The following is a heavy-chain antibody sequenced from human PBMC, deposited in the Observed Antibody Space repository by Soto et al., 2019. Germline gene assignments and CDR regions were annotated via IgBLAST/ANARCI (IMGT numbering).Heavy chain of an antibody. CDR3: ARGAFEWFGKHYLPY. V-gene: IGHV1-2*02. D-gene: IGHD3-10*01. Sequence: ASVKVSCKASGYTFTGYYMHWVRQAPGQGLEWMGWINPNSGGTNYAQKFQGRVTMTRDTSISTAYMELSRLRSDDTAVYYCARGAFEWFGKHYLPYWGQGNLVTVSS. CDR1: GYTFTGYY. J-gene: IGHJ4*02. CDR2: INPNSGGT.